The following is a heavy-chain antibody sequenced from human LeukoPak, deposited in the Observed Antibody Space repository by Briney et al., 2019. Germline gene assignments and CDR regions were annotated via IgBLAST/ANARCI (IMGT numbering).Heavy chain of an antibody. J-gene: IGHJ3*02. CDR1: GGSINSGSYY. CDR2: IYTSGTT. Sequence: PSQTLPLTCTVSGGSINSGSYYWSWIRQPAGKELEWIGRIYTSGTTNYNPSLRSRVTISIDTSKNQLSLKLISVTAADTAVYYCARETSYDSSGYYKAFDIWGQGTMVTVSS. CDR3: ARETSYDSSGYYKAFDI. V-gene: IGHV4-61*02. D-gene: IGHD3-22*01.